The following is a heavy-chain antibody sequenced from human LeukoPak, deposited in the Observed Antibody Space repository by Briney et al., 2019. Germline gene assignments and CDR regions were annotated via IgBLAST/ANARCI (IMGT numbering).Heavy chain of an antibody. CDR2: INPNSGGT. D-gene: IGHD3-22*01. V-gene: IGHV1-2*02. CDR1: GYTFTGYY. J-gene: IGHJ3*02. CDR3: ARVASSGYWGPHAFDI. Sequence: ASVKVSCKASGYTFTGYYMHWVRQAPGQGLEWMGWINPNSGGTNYAQKFQGRVTMTRDTSISTAYMELSRLRSDDTAVFYCARVASSGYWGPHAFDIRGQGTMVTVSS.